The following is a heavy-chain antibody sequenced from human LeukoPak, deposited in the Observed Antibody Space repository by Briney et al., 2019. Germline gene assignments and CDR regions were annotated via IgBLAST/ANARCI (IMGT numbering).Heavy chain of an antibody. V-gene: IGHV3-23*01. CDR1: EFTFSSYP. J-gene: IGHJ4*02. CDR2: ISNSGGSI. CDR3: AKVAGATVSHFDY. D-gene: IGHD1-26*01. Sequence: GGSLRLSCAASEFTFSSYPMSWVRQAPGKGLEWVSTISNSGGSIYYADSVKGRFTISRDNSKNTLYLQMNSLRAVDTAVYYCAKVAGATVSHFDYWGQGTLVTVSS.